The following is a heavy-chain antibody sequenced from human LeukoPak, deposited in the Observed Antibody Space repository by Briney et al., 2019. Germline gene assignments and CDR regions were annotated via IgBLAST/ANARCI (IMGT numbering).Heavy chain of an antibody. Sequence: SGPALVKPTQTLTLTCTFSGFSLSTSGMCVSWIRQPPGKALEWLARIDWDDDKYYSTSLKTRLTISKDTSKNQVVLTMTNMDPVDTATYYCARASGSYYQADAFDIWGQGTMVTVSS. CDR2: IDWDDDK. J-gene: IGHJ3*02. D-gene: IGHD3-10*01. V-gene: IGHV2-70*11. CDR1: GFSLSTSGMC. CDR3: ARASGSYYQADAFDI.